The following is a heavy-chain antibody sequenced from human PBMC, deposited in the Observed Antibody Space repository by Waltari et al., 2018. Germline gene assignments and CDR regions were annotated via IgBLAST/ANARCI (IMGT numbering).Heavy chain of an antibody. CDR2: IIPILGIA. D-gene: IGHD2-15*01. V-gene: IGHV1-69*09. CDR3: ARMRYCSGGSCYPFDY. Sequence: QVQLVQSGAEVKKPGSSVKVSCKASGGTFSSYAISWVRQAPGQGLEWMGRIIPILGIANYAQKFQGRVTMTADKSTSTAYMELSSLRSEDTAVYYCARMRYCSGGSCYPFDYWGQGTLVTVSS. J-gene: IGHJ4*02. CDR1: GGTFSSYA.